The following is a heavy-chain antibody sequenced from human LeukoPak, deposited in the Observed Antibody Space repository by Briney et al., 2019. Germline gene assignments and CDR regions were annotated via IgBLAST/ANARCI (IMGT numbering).Heavy chain of an antibody. V-gene: IGHV3-7*01. D-gene: IGHD6-6*01. Sequence: PGGSLRLSCAASGFTFSSYGMHWVRQAPGKGLEWVANIKRDGSEKYYVDSVKGRFTISRDNAKNSLYLQMNSLRAEDTAVYYCARDWGIAARLDYWGLGTLVTVSS. J-gene: IGHJ4*02. CDR1: GFTFSSYG. CDR2: IKRDGSEK. CDR3: ARDWGIAARLDY.